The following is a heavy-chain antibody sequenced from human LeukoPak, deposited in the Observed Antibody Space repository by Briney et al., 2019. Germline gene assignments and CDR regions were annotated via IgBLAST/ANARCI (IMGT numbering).Heavy chain of an antibody. V-gene: IGHV3-53*01. CDR3: ARDLGGFGGNDEY. J-gene: IGHJ4*02. CDR1: GFTFSSYA. D-gene: IGHD1-1*01. CDR2: IYSGGST. Sequence: GGSLRLSCAASGFTFSSYAMSWVRQAPGKGLEWVSVIYSGGSTYYADSVKGRFTISRDNSKNTLYLQMNSLRAEDTAVYYCARDLGGFGGNDEYWGQGTLVTVSS.